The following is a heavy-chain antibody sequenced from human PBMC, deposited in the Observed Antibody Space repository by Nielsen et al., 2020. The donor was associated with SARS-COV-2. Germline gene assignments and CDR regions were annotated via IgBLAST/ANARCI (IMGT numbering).Heavy chain of an antibody. V-gene: IGHV4-38-2*02. D-gene: IGHD4-17*01. CDR1: GYSISSGYY. CDR3: ARDFHGDPFDY. Sequence: SETLSLTCTVSGYSISSGYYWGWIRQPPGKGLEWIGSIYHSGSTYYNPSLKSRVTISVDTSKNQFSLKLSSVTAADTAVYYCARDFHGDPFDYWGQGTLVTVSS. CDR2: IYHSGST. J-gene: IGHJ4*02.